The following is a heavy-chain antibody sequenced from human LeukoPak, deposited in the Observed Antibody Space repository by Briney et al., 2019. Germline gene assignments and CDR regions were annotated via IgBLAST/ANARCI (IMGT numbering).Heavy chain of an antibody. J-gene: IGHJ4*02. V-gene: IGHV1-46*01. Sequence: ASVKVSCKASGYTFTRCYMHWVRQAPGQGLEWMGIINPSGGSTSYAQKFQGRVTMTRDTSTSTVYMELSSLRSEDTAVYYCARRDMVRTLDYWGQGTLVTVSS. CDR1: GYTFTRCY. CDR3: ARRDMVRTLDY. CDR2: INPSGGST. D-gene: IGHD3-10*01.